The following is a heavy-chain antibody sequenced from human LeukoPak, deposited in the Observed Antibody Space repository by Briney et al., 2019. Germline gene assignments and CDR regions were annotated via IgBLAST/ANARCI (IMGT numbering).Heavy chain of an antibody. V-gene: IGHV3-23*01. CDR3: ARSRGTVGNYDAFDI. D-gene: IGHD1-7*01. J-gene: IGHJ3*02. CDR1: GLTFSSYG. CDR2: ISTTGGTT. Sequence: GGSLRLSCAASGLTFSSYGMSWVRQAPGRGLEWVSAISTTGGTTYYADSVRGRFTISRDNSRNTLYLQMGSLRAEDMAVYYCARSRGTVGNYDAFDIWGQGTMVTVSS.